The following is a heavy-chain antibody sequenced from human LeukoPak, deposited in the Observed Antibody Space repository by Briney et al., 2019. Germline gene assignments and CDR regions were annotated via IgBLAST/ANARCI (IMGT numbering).Heavy chain of an antibody. V-gene: IGHV1-69*05. CDR1: GGTFSSYA. J-gene: IGHJ4*02. D-gene: IGHD5-24*01. CDR3: ARDPTSEDGTLSVTDY. Sequence: SVKVSCKASGGTFSSYAISWVRQAPGQGLEWMGRIIPIFGTANYAQKFQGRVTITTDESTSTAYMELSSLRSEDTAVYYCARDPTSEDGTLSVTDYWGQGTLVTVSS. CDR2: IIPIFGTA.